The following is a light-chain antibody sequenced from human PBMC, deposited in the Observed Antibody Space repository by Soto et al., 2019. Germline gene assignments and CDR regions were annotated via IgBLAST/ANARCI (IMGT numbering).Light chain of an antibody. V-gene: IGKV3-20*01. J-gene: IGKJ5*01. Sequence: HSTSTLSLSPGERATLSSEASQSVRSSYLAWYQQKPGQAPRLLIYGASSRATGIPDRFSGSGSGTDFTLTISRLEPEDFAVYYCQQYGGSPITFGLGTRLAIK. CDR2: GAS. CDR3: QQYGGSPIT. CDR1: QSVRSSY.